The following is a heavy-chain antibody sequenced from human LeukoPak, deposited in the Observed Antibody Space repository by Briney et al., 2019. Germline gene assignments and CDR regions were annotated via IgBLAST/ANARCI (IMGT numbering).Heavy chain of an antibody. V-gene: IGHV3-48*04. CDR2: IGISPGPV. Sequence: GGSLRLSCAASGFTFANHAMNWVRQTPGGRLEWVSFIGISPGPVLYADSVKGRFTISRDNAKASVFLQMSSLRAEDTAVYYCARALGYTSSYSFDYWGQGALVTVSS. J-gene: IGHJ4*02. CDR3: ARALGYTSSYSFDY. D-gene: IGHD2-2*01. CDR1: GFTFANHA.